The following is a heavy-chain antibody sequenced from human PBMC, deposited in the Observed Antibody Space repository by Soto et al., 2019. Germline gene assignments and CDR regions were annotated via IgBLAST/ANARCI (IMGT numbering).Heavy chain of an antibody. CDR1: GGPISSYY. CDR2: IYYSGST. V-gene: IGHV4-59*01. Sequence: SETLSLTCTVSGGPISSYYWSWIRQPPGKGLEWIGYIYYSGSTNYNPSLKSRVTISVDTSKNQFSLKLSSVTAADTAVYYCARESGYSYGNSILDYWGQGTLVTVSS. CDR3: ARESGYSYGNSILDY. J-gene: IGHJ4*02. D-gene: IGHD5-18*01.